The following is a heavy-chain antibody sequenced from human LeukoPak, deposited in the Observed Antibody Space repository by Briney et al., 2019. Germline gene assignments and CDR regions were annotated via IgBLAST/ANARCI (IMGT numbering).Heavy chain of an antibody. CDR3: ARGHPRYCSSTSCLHYYGMDV. Sequence: QSGGSLRLSCAASGFTFSSYAMHWVRQAPGKGLEYVSAISSNGGSTYYANSVKGRFTISRDNSKNTLYLQMGSLRAEDMAVYYCARGHPRYCSSTSCLHYYGMDVWGQGTTVTVSS. CDR2: ISSNGGST. V-gene: IGHV3-64*01. CDR1: GFTFSSYA. D-gene: IGHD2-2*01. J-gene: IGHJ6*02.